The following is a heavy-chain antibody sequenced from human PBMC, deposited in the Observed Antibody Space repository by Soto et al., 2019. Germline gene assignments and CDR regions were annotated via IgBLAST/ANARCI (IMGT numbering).Heavy chain of an antibody. Sequence: QVQVVQSGAEVKKPGSSVKVSCKASGGYYRSYTITWVRQAPGQGLEWMGRVIPILGVVNYAQKFQGKVTFTADKSTSTAYMELSSLRSDDTAVYYCAREPVGDYPLLDYWGQGTLVTVSS. CDR1: GGYYRSYT. J-gene: IGHJ4*01. D-gene: IGHD4-17*01. CDR3: AREPVGDYPLLDY. CDR2: VIPILGVV. V-gene: IGHV1-69*08.